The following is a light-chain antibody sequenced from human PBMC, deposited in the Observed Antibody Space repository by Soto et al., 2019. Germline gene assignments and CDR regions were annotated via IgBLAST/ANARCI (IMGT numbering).Light chain of an antibody. CDR3: QLFDAALN. V-gene: IGKV3-20*01. J-gene: IGKJ4*01. Sequence: EVVLTQSPGTLSLSPGERGTLSCRASQSVDSSTLAWYQQKPGQAPRLLISGASKRATGTPDRFRGSGCGTYFTLSSSRLETGDIAVYSCQLFDAALNFSGANKWAIK. CDR2: GAS. CDR1: QSVDSST.